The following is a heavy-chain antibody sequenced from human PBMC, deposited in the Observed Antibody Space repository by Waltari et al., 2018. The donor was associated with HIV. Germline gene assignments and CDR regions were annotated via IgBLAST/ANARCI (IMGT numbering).Heavy chain of an antibody. CDR1: GGSFSGYY. Sequence: QVQLQQWGAGLLKPSETLSLTCAVYGGSFSGYYWSWIRQPPGKGLEWIGEINHSGSTNYNPSLKSRVNISVDTSKNQFSLKLSSVTTADTAVYYCARGYSTVTTLPRARRYWYFDLWGRGTLVTVSS. D-gene: IGHD4-17*01. CDR3: ARGYSTVTTLPRARRYWYFDL. CDR2: INHSGST. V-gene: IGHV4-34*01. J-gene: IGHJ2*01.